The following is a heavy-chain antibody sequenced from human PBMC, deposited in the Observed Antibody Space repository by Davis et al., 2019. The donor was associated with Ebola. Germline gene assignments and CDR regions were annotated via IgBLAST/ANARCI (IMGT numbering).Heavy chain of an antibody. CDR2: INHSGST. D-gene: IGHD2-2*01. V-gene: IGHV4-34*01. Sequence: SETLSLTCAVYGGSFSGYYWSWIRQPPGKGLEWIGEINHSGSTNYNPSLKSRVTISVDTSKNQFSLKLSSVTAADTAVYYCARDRTPYQLLLSWFDPWGQGTLVTVSS. CDR1: GGSFSGYY. J-gene: IGHJ5*02. CDR3: ARDRTPYQLLLSWFDP.